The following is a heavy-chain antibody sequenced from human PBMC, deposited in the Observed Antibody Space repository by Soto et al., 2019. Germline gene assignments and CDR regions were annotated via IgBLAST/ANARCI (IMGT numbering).Heavy chain of an antibody. CDR1: GGSVSSNSYS. CDR3: AKSYYDTTGFAVDP. J-gene: IGHJ5*02. Sequence: SETLSLTCTVSGGSVSSNSYSWGWIRQPPGKGLEWIATIYSAENTYYHPSLLSRVTISVDTSMNQFSLKLTSVTAADTAVYYCAKSYYDTTGFAVDPWGQGILVT. V-gene: IGHV4-39*01. CDR2: IYSAENT. D-gene: IGHD3-22*01.